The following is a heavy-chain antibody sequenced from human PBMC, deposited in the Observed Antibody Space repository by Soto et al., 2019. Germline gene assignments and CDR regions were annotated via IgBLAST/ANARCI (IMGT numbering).Heavy chain of an antibody. D-gene: IGHD4-17*01. Sequence: QLQLQESGSGLVKPSQTLSLTCAVSGGSISSGGYSCNWIRQPPGKGLEWIGYIYHSGSTYYNPSLKSRVTLSVARSKTQFSLKLSSVTAADTAVYYCASGVTTVTTFDYWGQGTLVTVSS. CDR1: GGSISSGGYS. J-gene: IGHJ4*02. V-gene: IGHV4-30-2*01. CDR3: ASGVTTVTTFDY. CDR2: IYHSGST.